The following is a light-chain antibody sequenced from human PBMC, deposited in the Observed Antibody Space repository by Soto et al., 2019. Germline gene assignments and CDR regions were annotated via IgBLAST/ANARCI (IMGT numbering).Light chain of an antibody. CDR1: SSNVGAVHT. J-gene: IGLJ1*01. CDR2: GNH. V-gene: IGLV1-40*01. CDR3: QSYDSSLGGHV. Sequence: QSVLTQPPSVSGAPGQRVTISCTGSSSNVGAVHTVQWCQQLSGSASKLLIFGNHQRASGVPDRFSGSKSGTSASLVITGLQAEDEGDYYCQSYDSSLGGHVFGTGTKLTVL.